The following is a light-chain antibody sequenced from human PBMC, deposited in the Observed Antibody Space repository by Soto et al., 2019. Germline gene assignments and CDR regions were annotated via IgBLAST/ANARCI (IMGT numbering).Light chain of an antibody. V-gene: IGKV3-20*01. CDR1: QSVSKNF. J-gene: IGKJ4*01. CDR2: GAS. Sequence: EIVLTQSPGTLSLSPGERATLSCRASQSVSKNFLAWYQQKPGQAPRLLISGASTRATGIPDRISGSGSGTDFSLTSDSLEPEDLAVYVCQQYGSSPQTFGGGTNVAIK. CDR3: QQYGSSPQT.